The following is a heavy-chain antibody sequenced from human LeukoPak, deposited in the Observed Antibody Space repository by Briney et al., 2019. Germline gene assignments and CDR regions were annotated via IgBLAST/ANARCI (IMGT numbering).Heavy chain of an antibody. CDR2: IRSKANSYAT. Sequence: PGVSLRLSCTASGFSLRNHGMHWVRQAPGKGLEWVGRIRSKANSYATAYAASVKGRFTISRDDSKNTAYLQMNSLKTEDTAVYYCTTTSTINYYDSSGHDAFDIWGQGTMVTVSS. J-gene: IGHJ3*02. CDR3: TTTSTINYYDSSGHDAFDI. V-gene: IGHV3-73*01. D-gene: IGHD3-22*01. CDR1: GFSLRNHG.